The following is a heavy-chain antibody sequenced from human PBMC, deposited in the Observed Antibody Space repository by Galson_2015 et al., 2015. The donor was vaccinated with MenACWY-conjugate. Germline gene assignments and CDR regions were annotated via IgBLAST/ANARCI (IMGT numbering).Heavy chain of an antibody. CDR3: ARHSTDSSLDS. V-gene: IGHV3-11*06. J-gene: IGHJ4*02. CDR2: TSSGGSQT. Sequence: SLRLSCADSRLTFGHYYMSWIRQAPGKGLEWISFTSSGGSQTNYADSVKGRFTISRDNVKNSLYLQMNSLKIDDTAIYYCARHSTDSSLDSWGQGTLVTVAS. CDR1: RLTFGHYY. D-gene: IGHD1-26*01.